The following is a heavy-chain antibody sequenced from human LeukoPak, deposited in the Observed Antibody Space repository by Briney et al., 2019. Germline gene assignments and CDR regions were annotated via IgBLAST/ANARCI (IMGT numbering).Heavy chain of an antibody. J-gene: IGHJ6*03. CDR3: ARLQLAQPVENNYYMDV. V-gene: IGHV4-39*07. CDR2: IYYSGST. CDR1: GGSISSSSYY. Sequence: PSETLSLTCTVSGGSISSSSYYWGWIRRPPGKGLEWIGSIYYSGSTYYNPSLKSRVTISVDTSKNQFSLKLSSVTAADTAVYYCARLQLAQPVENNYYMDVWGKGTTVTVSS. D-gene: IGHD6-13*01.